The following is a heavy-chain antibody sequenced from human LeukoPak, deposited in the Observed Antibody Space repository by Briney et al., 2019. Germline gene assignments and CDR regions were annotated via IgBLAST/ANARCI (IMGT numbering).Heavy chain of an antibody. CDR1: GFTFNTYT. CDR2: TGNKPNSYTT. CDR3: TRGGDNDWSPGDY. J-gene: IGHJ4*02. D-gene: IGHD3-9*01. V-gene: IGHV3-72*01. Sequence: GGSLRLSCAASGFTFNTYTMNWVRQAPGKGLEWVGRTGNKPNSYTTDYAASVKGRFTISRDNSKNALYLQMNSLKIEDTAVYYCTRGGDNDWSPGDYWGQGTLVTVSS.